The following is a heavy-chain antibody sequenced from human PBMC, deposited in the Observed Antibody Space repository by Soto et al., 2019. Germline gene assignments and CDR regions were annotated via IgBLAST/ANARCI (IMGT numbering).Heavy chain of an antibody. J-gene: IGHJ6*02. CDR2: INHSGST. CDR1: GGSFSGYY. CDR3: ASGIALRGYYYYYGMDV. D-gene: IGHD2-21*01. Sequence: SQTLSLTCAVYGGSFSGYYWSWIRQPPGKGLEWIGEINHSGSTNYNPSLKSRVTISVDTSKNQFSLKLSSVTAADTAVYYCASGIALRGYYYYYGMDVWGQGTTVTVSS. V-gene: IGHV4-34*01.